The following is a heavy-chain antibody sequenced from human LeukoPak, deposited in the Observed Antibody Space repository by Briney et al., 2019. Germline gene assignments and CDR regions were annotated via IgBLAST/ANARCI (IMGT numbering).Heavy chain of an antibody. CDR2: NSSSGTNT. CDR3: ARGPFLSSGYYSNGFDI. D-gene: IGHD6-19*01. V-gene: IGHV3-11*04. Sequence: GGSLRLPCAASGFTLSDYYMSWIRQAPEKGLEWVSYNSSSGTNTHYVDSAKGRFTISRDNAKNSLYLQMNSLRAEDTAVYYCARGPFLSSGYYSNGFDIWGQGTMVTVSS. CDR1: GFTLSDYY. J-gene: IGHJ3*02.